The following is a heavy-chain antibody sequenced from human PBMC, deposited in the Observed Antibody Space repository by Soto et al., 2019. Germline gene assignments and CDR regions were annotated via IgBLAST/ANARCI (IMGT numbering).Heavy chain of an antibody. CDR3: AKTPRYCSSGSCYAGYFDY. CDR1: GFTFSSYA. CDR2: ISGSGGNT. V-gene: IGHV3-23*01. D-gene: IGHD2-2*01. Sequence: GGSLRLSCAASGFTFSSYAMSWVRQAPGKGLEWVSAISGSGGNTYYADSVKGRFAISRDNSKNTLYLQMNSLRAEDTALYYCAKTPRYCSSGSCYAGYFDYWGQGTLVTVSS. J-gene: IGHJ4*02.